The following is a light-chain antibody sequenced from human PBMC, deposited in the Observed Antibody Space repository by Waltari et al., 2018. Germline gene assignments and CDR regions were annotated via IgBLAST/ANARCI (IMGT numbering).Light chain of an antibody. CDR2: EGT. CDR3: SSYAGRTTV. V-gene: IGLV2-23*03. Sequence: QSALTQPASVSGSPGQLITISCTGRSSDVGTHNLVSWYQHHPDKVHKLILYEGTKRPSGISDRFSGSKSGNTASLTISGLQAEDEADYYCSSYAGRTTVFGTGTKVCVL. CDR1: SSDVGTHNL. J-gene: IGLJ1*01.